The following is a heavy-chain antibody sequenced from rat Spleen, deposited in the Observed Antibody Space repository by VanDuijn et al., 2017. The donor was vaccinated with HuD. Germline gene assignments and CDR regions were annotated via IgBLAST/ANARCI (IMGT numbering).Heavy chain of an antibody. Sequence: QVQLRESGPGLVQPSQTLSLTCTVSGLSLPSTSVSWIRQPPGKGLEWLGIMWSNGGTDYNSAIKSRLSISRDTSKSQVFLKMNSLQTEDTAIYFCTRPNYGGFGVWGPGTMVTVSS. V-gene: IGHV2-47*01. J-gene: IGHJ1*01. CDR3: TRPNYGGFGV. D-gene: IGHD1-11*01. CDR2: MWSNGGT. CDR1: GLSLPSTS.